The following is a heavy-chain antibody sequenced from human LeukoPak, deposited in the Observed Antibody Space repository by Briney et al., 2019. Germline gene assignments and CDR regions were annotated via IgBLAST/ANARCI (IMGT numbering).Heavy chain of an antibody. V-gene: IGHV4-59*01. Sequence: SETLSLTCTVSGGSISSYYWSWIRQPPGKGLEWIGYIYYSGSTNYNPSLKSRVTISVDTSKNQFSLKLNSVTAADTAMYYCARDRGSLGGFDYWGQGTLVTVSS. J-gene: IGHJ4*02. D-gene: IGHD3-16*01. CDR2: IYYSGST. CDR3: ARDRGSLGGFDY. CDR1: GGSISSYY.